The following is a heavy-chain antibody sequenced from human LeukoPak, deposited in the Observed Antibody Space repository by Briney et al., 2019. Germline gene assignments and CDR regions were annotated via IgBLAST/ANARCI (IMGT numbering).Heavy chain of an antibody. CDR3: ATYSSLNRREFQY. Sequence: GGSLRLSCAASGFTFSNYGMHWVRQAPGKGLEWVAFIRYDGSNKYYADSVKGRFTISRDNAKNSLYLQMNSLRAEDTAVYYCATYSSLNRREFQYWGQGTLLTVSS. V-gene: IGHV3-30*02. CDR2: IRYDGSNK. CDR1: GFTFSNYG. D-gene: IGHD3-22*01. J-gene: IGHJ1*01.